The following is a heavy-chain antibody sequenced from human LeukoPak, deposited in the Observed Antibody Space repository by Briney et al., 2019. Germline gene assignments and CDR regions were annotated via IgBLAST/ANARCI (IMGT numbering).Heavy chain of an antibody. CDR2: ISYDGSNK. CDR3: ARAYDPSQYYFDY. J-gene: IGHJ4*02. V-gene: IGHV3-30-3*01. Sequence: PGGSLRLSCAASGFTFSSYAMHWVRQAPGKGLEWVAVISYDGSNKYYADSVKGRFTISRDNSKNTLYLQMNSLRAEDTAVYYCARAYDPSQYYFDYWGQGTLVTVSS. D-gene: IGHD3-22*01. CDR1: GFTFSSYA.